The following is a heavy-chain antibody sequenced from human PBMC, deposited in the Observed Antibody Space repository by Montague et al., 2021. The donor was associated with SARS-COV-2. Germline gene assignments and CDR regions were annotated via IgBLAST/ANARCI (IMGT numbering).Heavy chain of an antibody. J-gene: IGHJ3*02. CDR1: GGSISSYY. Sequence: SETLSLTCNVSGGSISSYYWSWIRQPPGKGLEWIGYIYYSGSTNYNPSLKSRVTISVDTSKNQFSLKLSSVTAADTAVYYCARGSGWMRNAFDIWGQGTMVAVSS. CDR2: IYYSGST. V-gene: IGHV4-59*01. D-gene: IGHD6-19*01. CDR3: ARGSGWMRNAFDI.